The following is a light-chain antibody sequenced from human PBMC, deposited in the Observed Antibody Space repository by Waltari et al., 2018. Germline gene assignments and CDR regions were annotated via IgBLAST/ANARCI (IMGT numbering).Light chain of an antibody. J-gene: IGLJ2*01. V-gene: IGLV2-11*01. CDR2: EVT. CDR1: SSDVGRYNY. CDR3: CSYGCAKLL. Sequence: QSALNQPRSVSGSPGQSVAVSCTGTSSDVGRYNYVSWYQQNQGKAPKLMIYEVTKRPSGVPDRFSGSNSGNSASLSISRRQAEDVADYYCCSYGCAKLLFGGGTRLIVL.